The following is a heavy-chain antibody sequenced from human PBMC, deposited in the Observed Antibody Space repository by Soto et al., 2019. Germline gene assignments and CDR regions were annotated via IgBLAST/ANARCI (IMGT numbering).Heavy chain of an antibody. V-gene: IGHV4-59*02. Sequence: EALPHTYAVSGGSESGSRWWWIRQCPGKGLEWIAYIYYTGSTEYNPSLNSRVTISVDTSKNQFSLKLSAVTAADTAVYYCARGGWYLDYWGQGTLVTFSS. CDR2: IYYTGST. D-gene: IGHD6-19*01. J-gene: IGHJ4*02. CDR3: ARGGWYLDY. CDR1: GGSESGSR.